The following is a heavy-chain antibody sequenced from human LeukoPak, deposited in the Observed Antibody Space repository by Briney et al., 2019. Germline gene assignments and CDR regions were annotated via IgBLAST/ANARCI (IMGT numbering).Heavy chain of an antibody. V-gene: IGHV1-18*01. Sequence: VSVKVSCKASGYTFTSYGISWVRQAPGQGLEWMGWISAYNSITNYAQKLQGRVTMTTDTSTSTAYMELRSLRSDDTAVYYCARDSEQRRFDPWGQGTLVTVSS. D-gene: IGHD6-25*01. CDR3: ARDSEQRRFDP. CDR2: ISAYNSIT. CDR1: GYTFTSYG. J-gene: IGHJ5*02.